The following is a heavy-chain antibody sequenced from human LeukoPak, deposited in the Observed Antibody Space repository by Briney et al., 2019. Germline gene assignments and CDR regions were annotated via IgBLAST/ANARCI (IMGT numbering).Heavy chain of an antibody. Sequence: GESLQISCRGSGYSFPDYWIGWVRQQPGKGLEWMGIIYAGDSDTTYSPSFQGQVTISVDKFVNSAYLEWSSLEASDTAIYYCARPILPDYRMDVWGQGTAVTVSS. J-gene: IGHJ6*02. CDR3: ARPILPDYRMDV. CDR2: IYAGDSDT. D-gene: IGHD3-3*02. V-gene: IGHV5-51*01. CDR1: GYSFPDYW.